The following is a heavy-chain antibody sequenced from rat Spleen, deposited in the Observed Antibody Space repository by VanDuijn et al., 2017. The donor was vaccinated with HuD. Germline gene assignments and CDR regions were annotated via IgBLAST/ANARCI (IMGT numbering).Heavy chain of an antibody. CDR3: ATRGSSYYYVMDA. CDR2: ITTGGGST. V-gene: IGHV5-25*01. J-gene: IGHJ4*01. Sequence: EVQLVESGGGLVQPGRSLKLSCAVSGFTFSNYDMAWVRQAPTKGLEWVASITTGGGSTYYRDSVKGRFTISRDNAKSTLYLQMDSLRSEDTATYYCATRGSSYYYVMDAWGQGASVTVSS. CDR1: GFTFSNYD. D-gene: IGHD1-2*01.